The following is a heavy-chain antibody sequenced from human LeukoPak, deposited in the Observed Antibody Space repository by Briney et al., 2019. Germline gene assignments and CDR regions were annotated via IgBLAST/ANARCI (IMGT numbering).Heavy chain of an antibody. CDR3: ARVWELSYDY. V-gene: IGHV3-9*01. Sequence: GGSLRLSCAASGFTFDDYAMHWVRQAPGKGLEWVSGISWNSGSIGYGDSVKGRFTISRDNAKNTVDLLVNNLGAEDTAVYYCARVWELSYDYWGQGTLVTVSS. D-gene: IGHD3-16*02. CDR1: GFTFDDYA. J-gene: IGHJ4*02. CDR2: ISWNSGSI.